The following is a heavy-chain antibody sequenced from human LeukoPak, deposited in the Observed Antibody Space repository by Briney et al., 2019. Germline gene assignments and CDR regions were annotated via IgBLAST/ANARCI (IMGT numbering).Heavy chain of an antibody. D-gene: IGHD6-13*01. CDR2: IYTSGST. V-gene: IGHV4-4*09. J-gene: IGHJ4*02. CDR3: ARGIAAAGS. CDR1: GDSISSYY. Sequence: PSETLSLTCAVSGDSISSYYWSWIRQPPGKGLEWIGYIYTSGSTNYNPSLKSRVTISVDTSKNQFSLKLSSVTAADTAVYYCARGIAAAGSWGQGTLVTVSS.